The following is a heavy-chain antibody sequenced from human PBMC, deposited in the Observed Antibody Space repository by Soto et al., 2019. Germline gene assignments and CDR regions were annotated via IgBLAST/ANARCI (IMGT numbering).Heavy chain of an antibody. J-gene: IGHJ1*01. Sequence: QVQLQESGPGLVKPSETLSLTCTVSGGSISSYYWSWIRQPPGKGLEWIGYIYYSGSTNYNPSLQSRVTISADTSKNPFSLKLSSVTAADTAVYYCAREQVDGSGSYPHWGQGTLVTVSS. CDR3: AREQVDGSGSYPH. CDR2: IYYSGST. V-gene: IGHV4-59*01. CDR1: GGSISSYY. D-gene: IGHD3-10*01.